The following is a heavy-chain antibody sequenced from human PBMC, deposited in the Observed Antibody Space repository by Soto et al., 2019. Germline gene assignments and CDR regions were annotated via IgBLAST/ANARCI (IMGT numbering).Heavy chain of an antibody. J-gene: IGHJ4*02. V-gene: IGHV1-69*13. Sequence: GASVKVSCKASGGTFSSYAISWVRQAPGQGLEWMGGIIPIFGTANYAQKFQGRVTITADESTSTAYMELSSLRSEDTAVYYCARVPRGTVLLGDDWGQGTLVTVSS. CDR2: IIPIFGTA. CDR1: GGTFSSYA. CDR3: ARVPRGTVLLGDD. D-gene: IGHD2-15*01.